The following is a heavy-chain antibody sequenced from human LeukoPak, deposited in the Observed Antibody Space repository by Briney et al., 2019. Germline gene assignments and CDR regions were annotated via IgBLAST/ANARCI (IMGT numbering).Heavy chain of an antibody. CDR2: IYPGESNI. CDR3: ARRVTTVATSWFDP. Sequence: RGESLKISCKGSGYSFTNYWIGWVRQMPGKGLEWMGFIYPGESNIRYSPSFQGQVTISAHRSITPAYLQWSSLKASDTAMYYCARRVTTVATSWFDPWGQGTLVTVSS. D-gene: IGHD5-12*01. V-gene: IGHV5-51*01. CDR1: GYSFTNYW. J-gene: IGHJ5*02.